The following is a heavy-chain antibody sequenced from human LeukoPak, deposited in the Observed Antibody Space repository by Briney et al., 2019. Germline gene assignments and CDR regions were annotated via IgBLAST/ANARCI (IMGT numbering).Heavy chain of an antibody. Sequence: GGSLRLSCTASGFSFSGHWMHWARQLPGKGLVWVSRIYRDGSNTDYADSVKGRFIISRDNVKNTLYLQMNSLRADDTAVYYCARDGDAYNFDFWGQGALVTVSS. V-gene: IGHV3-74*01. CDR1: GFSFSGHW. CDR2: IYRDGSNT. D-gene: IGHD5-24*01. CDR3: ARDGDAYNFDF. J-gene: IGHJ4*02.